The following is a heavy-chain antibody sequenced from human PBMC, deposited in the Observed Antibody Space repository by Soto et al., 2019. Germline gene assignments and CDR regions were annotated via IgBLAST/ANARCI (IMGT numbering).Heavy chain of an antibody. CDR1: GFPFSSYA. CDR3: AKRNGSEQRGNWFDS. D-gene: IGHD3-10*01. V-gene: IGHV3-23*01. Sequence: GGSLRLSCAASGFPFSSYAMTWVRQAPGKGLEWVSGISGSGSNTYYRDSVKGRFTISRDSSKNTVYLQMNNLRVEDTAVYYCAKRNGSEQRGNWFDSWGQGTLVTVSS. CDR2: ISGSGSNT. J-gene: IGHJ5*01.